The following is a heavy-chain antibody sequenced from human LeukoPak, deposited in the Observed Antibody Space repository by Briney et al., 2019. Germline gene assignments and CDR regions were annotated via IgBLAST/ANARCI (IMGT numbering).Heavy chain of an antibody. D-gene: IGHD6-19*01. CDR2: ISYDGSNK. CDR1: GFTFSSYG. CDR3: AKSAEQWLVLYYFDY. J-gene: IGHJ4*02. V-gene: IGHV3-30*18. Sequence: PGGSLRLSCAASGFTFSSYGMHWVRQAPGKGLEWVAVISYDGSNKYYADSVKGRFTISRDNSKNTLYLQMNSLRAEDTAVYYCAKSAEQWLVLYYFDYWGQGTLVTVSS.